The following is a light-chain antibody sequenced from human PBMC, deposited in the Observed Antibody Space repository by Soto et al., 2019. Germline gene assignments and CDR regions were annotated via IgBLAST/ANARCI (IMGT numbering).Light chain of an antibody. CDR1: QSISNY. CDR3: QQRSNSIT. V-gene: IGKV1-39*01. CDR2: AAS. Sequence: DIQMTQSPSSLSASVGDRVTITCRASQSISNYLNWYQQKPGKAPKLLIYAASSMQSGVPSRFSGSGSETDFTLTISSLKPEDFAVYYCQQRSNSITFGQGTRLEIK. J-gene: IGKJ5*01.